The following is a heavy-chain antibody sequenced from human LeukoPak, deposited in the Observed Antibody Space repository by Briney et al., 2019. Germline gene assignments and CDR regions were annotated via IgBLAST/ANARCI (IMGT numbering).Heavy chain of an antibody. CDR3: AKVRVT. J-gene: IGHJ4*02. Sequence: GGSLRLSCAASGFTFDDYAMHWVRQAPGKGLEWVSGISWNSGSIGYADSVKGRFTISRDNSKNTLYLQMNSLRAEDTAVYYCAKVRVTWGQGTLVTVSS. V-gene: IGHV3-9*01. D-gene: IGHD4-23*01. CDR2: ISWNSGSI. CDR1: GFTFDDYA.